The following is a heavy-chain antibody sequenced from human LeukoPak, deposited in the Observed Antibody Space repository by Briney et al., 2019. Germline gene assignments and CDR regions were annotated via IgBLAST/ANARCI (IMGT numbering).Heavy chain of an antibody. J-gene: IGHJ3*02. CDR1: GGSISSYY. Sequence: PSETLSLTCTVPGGSISSYYWSWIRQPPGKGLEWIGYIYYSGSTNYNPSLKSRVTISVDTSKNQFSLKLSSVTAADTAVYYCARLKGVLGAFDIWGQGTMVTASS. CDR2: IYYSGST. D-gene: IGHD2-8*01. V-gene: IGHV4-59*08. CDR3: ARLKGVLGAFDI.